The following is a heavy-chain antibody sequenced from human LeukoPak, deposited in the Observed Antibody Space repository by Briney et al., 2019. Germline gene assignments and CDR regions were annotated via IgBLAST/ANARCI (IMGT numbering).Heavy chain of an antibody. V-gene: IGHV4-59*01. Sequence: SETLSLTCTVSGGSISSYYWSWIRQPPGKGLEWIGYTYYSGSTNYNPSLKSRVTISVDTSKNQFSLKLSSVTAADTAVYYCARGSGGYYDSSDYWFDPWGQGTLVTVSS. D-gene: IGHD3-22*01. J-gene: IGHJ5*02. CDR3: ARGSGGYYDSSDYWFDP. CDR1: GGSISSYY. CDR2: TYYSGST.